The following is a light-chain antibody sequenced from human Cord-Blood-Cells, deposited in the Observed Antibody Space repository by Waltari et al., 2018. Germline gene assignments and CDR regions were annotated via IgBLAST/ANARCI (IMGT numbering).Light chain of an antibody. J-gene: IGKJ1*01. CDR2: KAS. CDR1: QSISSW. CDR3: QQYNSYSRT. Sequence: DIHMTQSPSTLSASVGDRVTITCRASQSISSWLAWYQQKPGKVPKLLIYKASSLEIGVPSRFSGSGSGTEFTLTISSLQPDDFATYYCQQYNSYSRTFGQGTKVEIK. V-gene: IGKV1-5*03.